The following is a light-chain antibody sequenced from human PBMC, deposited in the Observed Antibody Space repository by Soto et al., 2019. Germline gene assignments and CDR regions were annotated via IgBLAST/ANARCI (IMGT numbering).Light chain of an antibody. J-gene: IGLJ1*01. V-gene: IGLV1-44*01. Sequence: QLVLTQPPSASGTPGQRVTISCCGSSSNIGSKTVNWYQQLPGTAPKLLIYSNYQRPSGVPDRFSGSKSGTSASLAISGLQSEDEADYYCSAWDASLNGYVFGTGTKVTVL. CDR2: SNY. CDR1: SSNIGSKT. CDR3: SAWDASLNGYV.